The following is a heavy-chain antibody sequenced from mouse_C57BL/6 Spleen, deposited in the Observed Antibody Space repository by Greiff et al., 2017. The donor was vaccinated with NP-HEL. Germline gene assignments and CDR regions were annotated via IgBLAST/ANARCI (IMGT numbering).Heavy chain of an antibody. CDR3: ARDELRSRAMDY. CDR1: GYSITSGYY. D-gene: IGHD1-1*01. Sequence: EVQLVESGPGLVKPSQSLSLTCSVTGYSITSGYYWNWIRQFPGNKLEWMGYISYDGSNNYNPSLKNRISITRDTSKNQFFLKLNSVTTEDTATYYCARDELRSRAMDYWGQGTSVTVSS. V-gene: IGHV3-6*01. J-gene: IGHJ4*01. CDR2: ISYDGSN.